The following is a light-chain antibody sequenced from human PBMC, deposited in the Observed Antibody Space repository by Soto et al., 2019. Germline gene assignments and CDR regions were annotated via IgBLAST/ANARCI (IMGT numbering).Light chain of an antibody. CDR2: GAS. V-gene: IGKV3-15*01. CDR3: QQYNNWPS. Sequence: EIVMTQSPATLSVSPGERATLSCRASQSVSSNLAWYQQKPGQAPRLLIYGASTRATGIPARFSGSGSGTEFTLTSSSLQSEDVAFYYWQQYNNWPSFGPGTKVDIK. CDR1: QSVSSN. J-gene: IGKJ3*01.